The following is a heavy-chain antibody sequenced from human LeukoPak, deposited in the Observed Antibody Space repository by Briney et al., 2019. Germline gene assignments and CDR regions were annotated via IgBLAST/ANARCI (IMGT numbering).Heavy chain of an antibody. CDR3: ARDTGSNYDFWSGYSN. D-gene: IGHD3-3*01. CDR1: GFTFSSYW. CDR2: IKQDGSEK. V-gene: IGHV3-7*01. Sequence: GGSLRLSCAASGFTFSSYWMSWVRQAPGKGLEWVANIKQDGSEKYYVDSVKGRFTISRDNAKNSLYLQMNSLSAEDTAVYYCARDTGSNYDFWSGYSNWGQGTLVTVSS. J-gene: IGHJ4*02.